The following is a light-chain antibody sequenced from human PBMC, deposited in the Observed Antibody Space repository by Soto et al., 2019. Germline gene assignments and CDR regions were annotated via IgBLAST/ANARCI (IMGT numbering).Light chain of an antibody. J-gene: IGLJ1*01. CDR3: CSYAGSYTHYV. V-gene: IGLV2-11*01. CDR1: SSDVGGYNY. CDR2: AVT. Sequence: QAVLTPPRTVTGYTGQAAPTSCTGTSSDVGGYNYVSWYQQYPGKAPKVMIYAVTKRPSGVPDRISGSKSGNTASLTISGLQAEDEADYYCCSYAGSYTHYVFGTGTKVTVL.